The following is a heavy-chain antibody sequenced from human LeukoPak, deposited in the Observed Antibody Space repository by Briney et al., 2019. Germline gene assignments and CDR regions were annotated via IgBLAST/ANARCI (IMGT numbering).Heavy chain of an antibody. J-gene: IGHJ5*02. D-gene: IGHD3-10*01. V-gene: IGHV4-39*01. CDR1: GGSISSSSYY. CDR3: VRHPRPRGVIIKHFNWFDP. CDR2: IYYSGST. Sequence: SETLSLTCAVSGGSISSSSYYWGWIRQPPGEGLEWIGSIYYSGSTYYNPSLKSRVTISVDTSKNQFSLKLSSVTAADTAVYDCVRHPRPRGVIIKHFNWFDPWGQGTLVTVSP.